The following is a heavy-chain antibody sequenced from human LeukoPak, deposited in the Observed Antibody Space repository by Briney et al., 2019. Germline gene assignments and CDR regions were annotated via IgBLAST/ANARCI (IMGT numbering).Heavy chain of an antibody. V-gene: IGHV4-4*07. Sequence: SETLSLTCSVSGDSIRSYYWSWIRQPAGKGLEWIGRIYSVGTTNYNPSLKSRVTMSIDTSKNQFSLRLSSVTAADTAVYYCARGAGYSRYFDLWGRGTLVTVSS. CDR1: GDSIRSYY. D-gene: IGHD6-13*01. CDR3: ARGAGYSRYFDL. J-gene: IGHJ2*01. CDR2: IYSVGTT.